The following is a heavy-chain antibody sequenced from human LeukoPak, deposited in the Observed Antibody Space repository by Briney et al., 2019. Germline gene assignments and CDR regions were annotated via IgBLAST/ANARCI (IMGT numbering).Heavy chain of an antibody. D-gene: IGHD5-24*01. CDR1: GGSISSYY. CDR3: ARGRDGYKLDY. CDR2: IYYSGST. J-gene: IGHJ4*02. V-gene: IGHV4-59*01. Sequence: SETLSLTCTVSGGSISSYYWTWIRQPPGRGLEWIGYIYYSGSTNYNPSLKCRVTISVDTSKNHFSLKLSSVTAADTAVYYCARGRDGYKLDYWGQGTLVTVSS.